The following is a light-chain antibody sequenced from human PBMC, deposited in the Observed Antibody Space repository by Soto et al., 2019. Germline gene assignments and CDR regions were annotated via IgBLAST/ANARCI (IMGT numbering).Light chain of an antibody. J-gene: IGKJ3*01. CDR3: QHYGGSFI. CDR1: QSVGTN. CDR2: GVS. V-gene: IGKV3-15*01. Sequence: ERVMTQSPVTLSVSPGESVTLSCRASQSVGTNLAWYQQKPGQAPSLLIYGVSTRATGIPTRFSGSGSGRQFTLTISRLEPEDFAVYYCQHYGGSFIFGP.